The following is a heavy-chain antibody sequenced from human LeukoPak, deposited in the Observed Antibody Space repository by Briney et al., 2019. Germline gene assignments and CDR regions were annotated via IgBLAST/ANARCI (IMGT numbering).Heavy chain of an antibody. Sequence: ASVKVSCKVSGYTLTELSMHWVRQAPGKGLEWMGAFDPENGETIYAQKFQGRVTMTEDTSTDTAYMELSSLRSEDTAVYYCATDSGLYSSSPWGQGTLVTVSS. CDR2: FDPENGET. D-gene: IGHD6-13*01. CDR3: ATDSGLYSSSP. V-gene: IGHV1-24*01. CDR1: GYTLTELS. J-gene: IGHJ5*02.